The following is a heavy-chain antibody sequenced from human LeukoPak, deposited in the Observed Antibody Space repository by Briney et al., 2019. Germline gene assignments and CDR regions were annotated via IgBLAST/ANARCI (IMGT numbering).Heavy chain of an antibody. J-gene: IGHJ6*02. CDR2: IWYDGSNK. CDR3: ARGLRFLEWLSYYYGMDV. Sequence: PGGSLRLSCAASGFTFSSYGMHWVREAPGKGLEWVAVIWYDGSNKYYADSVKGRFTISRDNSKNTLYLQMNSLRAEDTAVYYCARGLRFLEWLSYYYGMDVWGQGTTVTVSS. CDR1: GFTFSSYG. D-gene: IGHD3-3*01. V-gene: IGHV3-33*01.